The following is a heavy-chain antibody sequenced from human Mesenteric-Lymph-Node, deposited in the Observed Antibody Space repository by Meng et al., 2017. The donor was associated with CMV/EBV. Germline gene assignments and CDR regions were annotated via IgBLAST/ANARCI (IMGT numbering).Heavy chain of an antibody. CDR3: ARGGNYYDSNGYYFGGFDI. CDR2: IHYTGST. D-gene: IGHD3-22*01. Sequence: SETLSLTCNVSGGSINSGDFYWTWMRQPPGKGLEWIGNIHYTGSTQYNPSLKSRLTISFDTSRKYFSLRLNSVTAADGAVYYCARGGNYYDSNGYYFGGFDIWGQGTMVTVS. V-gene: IGHV4-30-4*01. J-gene: IGHJ3*02. CDR1: GGSINSGDFY.